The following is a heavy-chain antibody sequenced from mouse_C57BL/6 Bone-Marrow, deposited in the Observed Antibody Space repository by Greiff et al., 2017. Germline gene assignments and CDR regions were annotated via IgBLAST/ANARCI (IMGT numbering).Heavy chain of an antibody. CDR1: GYTFTSYW. V-gene: IGHV1-7*01. CDR3: ADGYWYFDV. J-gene: IGHJ1*03. Sequence: VQLMESGAELAKPGASVKLSCKASGYTFTSYWMHWVKQRPGQGLEWIGYINPSSGYPKYNQKFKDKATLTADKSSSTAYMQLSSLTYADSAVYYCADGYWYFDVWGTGTTVTVSA. D-gene: IGHD2-3*01. CDR2: INPSSGYP.